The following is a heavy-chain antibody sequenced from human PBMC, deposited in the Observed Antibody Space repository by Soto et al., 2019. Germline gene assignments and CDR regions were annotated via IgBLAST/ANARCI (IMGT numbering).Heavy chain of an antibody. V-gene: IGHV3-30*18. J-gene: IGHJ4*02. CDR1: GFTFSSYG. CDR2: ISYDGSNK. CDR3: AKDPGRYYFDY. Sequence: GGSLRLSCAASGFTFSSYGMHWVRQAPGKGLEWVAVISYDGSNKYYADSVKGRFTISRDNSKNTLYLQMNSLRAEDTAVYYCAKDPGRYYFDYWGQGTLVTVSS.